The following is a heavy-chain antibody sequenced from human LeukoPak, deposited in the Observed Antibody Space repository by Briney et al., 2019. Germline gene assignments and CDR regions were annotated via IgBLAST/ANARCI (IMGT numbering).Heavy chain of an antibody. D-gene: IGHD2-15*01. J-gene: IGHJ4*02. CDR1: GGSISSGGYS. V-gene: IGHV4-30-2*01. CDR2: IYHSGST. CDR3: ASEGSGGSSAY. Sequence: SETLSLTCAVSGGSISSGGYSWSWIRQPPGKGLEWIGYIYHSGSTYYNPSLKSRVTISVDRSKNQFSLKLSSVTAADTAVYYCASEGSGGSSAYWGQGTLVTVSS.